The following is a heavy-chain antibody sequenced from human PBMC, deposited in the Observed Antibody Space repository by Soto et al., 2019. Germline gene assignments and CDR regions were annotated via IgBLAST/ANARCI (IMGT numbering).Heavy chain of an antibody. CDR3: ARVLRVVFGVGRDAMDV. V-gene: IGHV1-69*05. J-gene: IGHJ6*02. D-gene: IGHD3-3*01. CDR1: GGTFSSYA. CDR2: IIPNFGTE. Sequence: QVQLVQSGAEVKKPGSSVKVSCKASGGTFSSYAISLVRQAPGQGLEWTGGIIPNFGTENYAQKFQGRVTMTPDESTRTAYVELSSLRSEDTSVYYCARVLRVVFGVGRDAMDVWGQGTTVTVSS.